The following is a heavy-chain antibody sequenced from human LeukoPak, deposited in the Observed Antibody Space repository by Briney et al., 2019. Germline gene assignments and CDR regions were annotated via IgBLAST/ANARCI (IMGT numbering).Heavy chain of an antibody. CDR3: ARVVPASYYYYYYMDV. J-gene: IGHJ6*03. CDR2: IYTSGST. Sequence: SETLSLTCTVSGCSISSYYWSWIRQPPGKGLEWIGYIYTSGSTNYNPSLKSRVTISVDTSKNQFSLKLSSVTAADTAVYYCARVVPASYYYYYYMDVWGKGTTVTVSS. CDR1: GCSISSYY. D-gene: IGHD2-2*01. V-gene: IGHV4-4*09.